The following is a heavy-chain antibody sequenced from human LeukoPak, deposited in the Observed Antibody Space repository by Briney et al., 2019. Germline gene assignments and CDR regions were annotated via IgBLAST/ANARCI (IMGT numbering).Heavy chain of an antibody. V-gene: IGHV3-23*01. J-gene: IGHJ6*04. CDR2: ITGSGGNT. CDR3: AREHLYYYGSGSYGGMDV. D-gene: IGHD3-10*01. Sequence: PGGSLRLSCVASGFTFSNYAMSWVRQAPGKGLEWVSAITGSGGNTYYADSVKGRFTISRDNSKNTVFLQMNSLRAEDTAVYYCAREHLYYYGSGSYGGMDVWGKGTTVTVSS. CDR1: GFTFSNYA.